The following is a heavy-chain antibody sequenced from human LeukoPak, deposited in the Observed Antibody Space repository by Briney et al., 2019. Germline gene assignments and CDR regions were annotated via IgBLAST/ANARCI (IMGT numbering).Heavy chain of an antibody. Sequence: GGSLRLSFAVFGLSVRQNSIHWFGQAPGKGLDGVCVIYGGDRTYYAVRVIGRLTISHSKCEYAAYLGLNSLRAGGTTLYYCLPDHRNVDAFDIWGQGTTVTVSS. CDR3: LPDHRNVDAFDI. D-gene: IGHD1-1*01. J-gene: IGHJ3*02. CDR2: IYGGDRT. CDR1: GLSVRQNS. V-gene: IGHV3-66*01.